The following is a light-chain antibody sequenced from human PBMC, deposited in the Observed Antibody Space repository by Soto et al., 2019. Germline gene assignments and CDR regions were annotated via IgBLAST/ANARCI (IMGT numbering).Light chain of an antibody. V-gene: IGKV1-8*01. J-gene: IGKJ4*01. CDR3: LQDYTYPRT. CDR1: QGISSY. CDR2: AAS. Sequence: AIRMTQSPSSFSASKEDRLTTPCRASQGISSYLAWYQQKPGKAPKLLIYAASTLQSGVPSRFSGSGSGTDFTLTISCLQSEDFATYYCLQDYTYPRTFGGGSMVDIK.